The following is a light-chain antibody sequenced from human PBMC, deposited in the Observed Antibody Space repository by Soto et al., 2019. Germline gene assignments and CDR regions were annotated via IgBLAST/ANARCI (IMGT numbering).Light chain of an antibody. CDR1: SSNIGEGYD. J-gene: IGLJ2*01. Sequence: QSALTQPPSVSGAPGERVIISCTGSSSNIGEGYDVHWYQQLPGTAPKLLIYGNSDRPSGVPDRFSGSRSGTSASLVIAGLLAEDEGDYYCQTYDSNLSTYIVFGGGTKLTVL. V-gene: IGLV1-40*01. CDR2: GNS. CDR3: QTYDSNLSTYIV.